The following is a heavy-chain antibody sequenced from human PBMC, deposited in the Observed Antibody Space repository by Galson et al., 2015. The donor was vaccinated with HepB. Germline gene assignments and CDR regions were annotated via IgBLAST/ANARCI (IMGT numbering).Heavy chain of an antibody. J-gene: IGHJ5*02. Sequence: SLRLSCAASGFTFSNAWMNWVRQAPGKGLEWVGRIKSKTDGGTTDYAAPVKGRFTISRDDSKNTLYLQMSSLKTEDTAAYYCTTRIAAVDTWFDPWGQGTLVTVSS. CDR3: TTRIAAVDTWFDP. V-gene: IGHV3-15*01. CDR2: IKSKTDGGTT. CDR1: GFTFSNAW. D-gene: IGHD6-13*01.